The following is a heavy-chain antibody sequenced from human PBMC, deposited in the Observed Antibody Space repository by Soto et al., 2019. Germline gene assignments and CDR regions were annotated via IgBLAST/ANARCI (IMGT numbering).Heavy chain of an antibody. CDR2: ISYDGSNK. Sequence: QVQLVESGGGVVQPGRSLRLSCAASGFTFSSYAMHWVRQAPGKGLEWVAVISYDGSNKYYADSVKGRFTISRDNSKNTLYLQMNSLRAEDTAVNYCARDRTVLVPAAIGYFDYWGQGTLVTVSS. CDR1: GFTFSSYA. CDR3: ARDRTVLVPAAIGYFDY. V-gene: IGHV3-30-3*01. J-gene: IGHJ4*02. D-gene: IGHD2-2*01.